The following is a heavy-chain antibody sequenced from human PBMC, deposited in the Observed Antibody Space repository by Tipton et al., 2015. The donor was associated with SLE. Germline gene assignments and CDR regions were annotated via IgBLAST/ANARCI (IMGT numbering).Heavy chain of an antibody. V-gene: IGHV4-59*01. CDR2: IYYSGST. CDR1: GGSISSYY. Sequence: TLSLTCTVSGGSISSYYWSWIRQPPGKGLEWIGYIYYSGSTNYNPSLKSRVTISVDTSKNQFSLKLSSVTAADTAVYYCARHRMMDSSSWAYYFDYWGQGTLVTVSS. D-gene: IGHD6-13*01. J-gene: IGHJ4*02. CDR3: ARHRMMDSSSWAYYFDY.